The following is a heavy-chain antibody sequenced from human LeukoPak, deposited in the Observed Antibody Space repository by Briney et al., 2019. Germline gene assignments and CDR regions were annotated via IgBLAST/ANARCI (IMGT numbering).Heavy chain of an antibody. J-gene: IGHJ4*02. CDR1: GFTVSSYW. D-gene: IGHD6-13*01. Sequence: AGYLRLSCAASGFTVSSYWMHWDRPAPGSGLVWVSRINSDGSSTSYADSGKGRFSISRDNAKNTLYLKMNRLRAEDTAGYYRARGGVRIAAAGTDYWGQGTLVTVSS. V-gene: IGHV3-74*01. CDR2: INSDGSST. CDR3: ARGGVRIAAAGTDY.